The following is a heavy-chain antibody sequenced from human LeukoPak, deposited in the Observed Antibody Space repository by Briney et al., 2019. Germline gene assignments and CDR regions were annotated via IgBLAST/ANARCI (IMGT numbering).Heavy chain of an antibody. J-gene: IGHJ6*03. Sequence: GGSLRLSCAASGFTFSSYNMNWVRQDPGKGLEGVSSITSGSSYIYYADSVKGRFTISRDNAKNSLYLQMNSLRAEDTAVYYCARDPYSGSYGNYYYYFMDVWGKGTTVTISS. CDR1: GFTFSSYN. D-gene: IGHD1-26*01. CDR2: ITSGSSYI. V-gene: IGHV3-21*01. CDR3: ARDPYSGSYGNYYYYFMDV.